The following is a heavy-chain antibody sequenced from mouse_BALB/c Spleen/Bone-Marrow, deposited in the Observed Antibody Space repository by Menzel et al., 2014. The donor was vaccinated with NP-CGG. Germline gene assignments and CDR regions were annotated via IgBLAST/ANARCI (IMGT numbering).Heavy chain of an antibody. CDR2: ISSGGGYT. J-gene: IGHJ4*01. D-gene: IGHD1-1*01. Sequence: EVKLVESGGGLVKPGGSLKLSCAASGFTFSPYAMSWVRQTPEKGLEWVATISSGGGYTYYPDSLTGRFSISRDNAKNTLYLQMSSLMSEDTAIYYCARQGYYRDAMDHWGQGTSVTVSS. V-gene: IGHV5-9-3*01. CDR1: GFTFSPYA. CDR3: ARQGYYRDAMDH.